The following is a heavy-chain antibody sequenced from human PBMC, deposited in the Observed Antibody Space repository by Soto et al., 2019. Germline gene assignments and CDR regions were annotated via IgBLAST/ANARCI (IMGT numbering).Heavy chain of an antibody. CDR3: ASRGYCGGDCFSY. D-gene: IGHD2-21*02. CDR2: INPNTGGT. V-gene: IGHV1-2*02. J-gene: IGHJ4*02. Sequence: QVQLVQSGAEVKKPGASVKVSCKASGYTFTGYYIHWVRQAPGQGLEWMGWINPNTGGTNYPQNFQGRVTITRDTSISTAYMELSRLRSDDTAVYYCASRGYCGGDCFSYWGQGTLVTVSS. CDR1: GYTFTGYY.